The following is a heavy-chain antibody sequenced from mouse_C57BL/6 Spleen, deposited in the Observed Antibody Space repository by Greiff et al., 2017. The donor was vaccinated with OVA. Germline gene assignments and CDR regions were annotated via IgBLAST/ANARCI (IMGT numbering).Heavy chain of an antibody. CDR2: ISSGSSTI. CDR3: AREDYDWFAC. J-gene: IGHJ3*01. V-gene: IGHV5-17*01. CDR1: GFTFSDYG. D-gene: IGHD2-4*01. Sequence: EVKLVESGGGLVKPGGSLKLSCAASGFTFSDYGMHWVRQAPEKGLEWVAYISSGSSTIYYADTVKGRFTISRDSAKNTLFLQMTSLRSEDTAMYYCAREDYDWFACWGQGTLVTVSA.